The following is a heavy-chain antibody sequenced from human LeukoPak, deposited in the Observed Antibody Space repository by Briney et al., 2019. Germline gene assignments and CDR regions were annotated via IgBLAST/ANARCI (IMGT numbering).Heavy chain of an antibody. D-gene: IGHD3-9*01. Sequence: SQTLSLTCSVSGGSISSGGYSWNWIRQPPGKGLEWVGYIHSSGTAYYNPSLKSRVTISLDRSKNQFSLNLTSVTAADTAVYYCARETPLRYFDPWGQGTLVTVSS. J-gene: IGHJ5*02. CDR3: ARETPLRYFDP. V-gene: IGHV4-30-2*01. CDR1: GGSISSGGYS. CDR2: IHSSGTA.